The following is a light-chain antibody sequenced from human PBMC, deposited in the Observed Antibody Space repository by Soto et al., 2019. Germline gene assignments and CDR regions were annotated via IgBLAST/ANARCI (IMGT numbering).Light chain of an antibody. CDR2: DIS. V-gene: IGKV3-15*01. CDR3: QQYNNWPS. J-gene: IGKJ5*01. Sequence: EVVMTQSPATLSVSPGERATLSCRASQTVSRNLAWYQQRPGQAPRLLIYDISNRATGVPARFSGSGSETEFTLPIRSMQSEDSAVDVCQQYNNWPSFGQGTRLEIK. CDR1: QTVSRN.